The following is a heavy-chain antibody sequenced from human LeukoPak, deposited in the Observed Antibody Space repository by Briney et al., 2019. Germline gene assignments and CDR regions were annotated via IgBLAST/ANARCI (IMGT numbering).Heavy chain of an antibody. Sequence: PGGSLRLSCAASGFTFDDYAMHWVRQAPGKGLEWVSGISWNSGSIGYADSVKGRFTISRDNAKNSLYLQMNSLRAEDMALYYCAKEAGGAFGFDYWGQGTLVTVSS. D-gene: IGHD3-3*02. CDR2: ISWNSGSI. V-gene: IGHV3-9*03. CDR3: AKEAGGAFGFDY. J-gene: IGHJ4*02. CDR1: GFTFDDYA.